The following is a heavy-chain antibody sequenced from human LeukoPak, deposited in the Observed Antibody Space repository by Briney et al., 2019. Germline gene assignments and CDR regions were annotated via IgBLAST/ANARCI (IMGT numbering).Heavy chain of an antibody. CDR2: IYTSGGT. Sequence: SETLSLTCTVSGGSISSYYWSWIRQPAGKGLEWIGRIYTSGGTNYNPSLKSRVTMSVDTSKNQFSLKLSSVTAADTAVYYCARSHIRGGLFDYWGQGTLVTVSS. CDR3: ARSHIRGGLFDY. J-gene: IGHJ4*02. V-gene: IGHV4-4*07. D-gene: IGHD3-10*01. CDR1: GGSISSYY.